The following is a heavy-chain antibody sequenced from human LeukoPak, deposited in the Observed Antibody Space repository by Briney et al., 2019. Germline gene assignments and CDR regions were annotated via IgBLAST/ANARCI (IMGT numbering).Heavy chain of an antibody. D-gene: IGHD3-3*01. CDR3: ARVGSLEWLSLDAFDI. CDR2: ISSSSSYI. CDR1: GFTFSSYS. Sequence: GGSLRLSCAASGFTFSSYSMTWVRQAPVKGLEWVSSISSSSSYIYYADSVKGRFTISRDNAKNSLYLQMNSLRAEDTAVYYCARVGSLEWLSLDAFDIWGQGTMVTVSS. V-gene: IGHV3-21*01. J-gene: IGHJ3*02.